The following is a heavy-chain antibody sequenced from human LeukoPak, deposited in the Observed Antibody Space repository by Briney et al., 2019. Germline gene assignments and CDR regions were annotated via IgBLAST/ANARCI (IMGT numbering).Heavy chain of an antibody. D-gene: IGHD6-19*01. CDR3: AKDRKYSSGWYPYYYYYGMDV. Sequence: PGGSQRLSCAASGITVSTNYMSWVRQAPGKGLEWVAVISYDGSNKYYADSVKGRFTISRDNSKNTLYLQMNSLRAEDTAVYYCAKDRKYSSGWYPYYYYYGMDVWGQGTTVTVSS. CDR2: ISYDGSNK. V-gene: IGHV3-30*18. J-gene: IGHJ6*02. CDR1: GITVSTNY.